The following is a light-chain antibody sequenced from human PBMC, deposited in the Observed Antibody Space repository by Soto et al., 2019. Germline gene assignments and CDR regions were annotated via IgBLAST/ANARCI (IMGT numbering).Light chain of an antibody. CDR2: RVS. CDR3: MQGTQCPRT. CDR1: QSLVHSDGNTY. J-gene: IGKJ1*01. Sequence: DVVLTQSPVSLPVTLGQPASISCRSSQSLVHSDGNTYLNWFQQRPGQSPRRLVYRVSNRDSGVPDNFSGSGSGTNFTRKISSVEAEDIGVYYCMQGTQCPRTFGQGTKVEIK. V-gene: IGKV2-30*02.